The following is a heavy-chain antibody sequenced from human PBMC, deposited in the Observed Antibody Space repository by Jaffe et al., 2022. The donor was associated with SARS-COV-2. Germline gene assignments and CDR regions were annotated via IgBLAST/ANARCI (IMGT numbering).Heavy chain of an antibody. Sequence: QLQLQESGPGLVKPSETLSLTCTVSGGSISSSDYYWGWIRQPPGKGLEWIASFYHSGSTYYNPSLKSRVTVSVDTSKKQFSLNLNSVTAADTAVYYCSRLSPYYTDYDYYYYVDVWGKGTTVTVSS. CDR1: GGSISSSDYY. D-gene: IGHD1-26*01. J-gene: IGHJ6*03. CDR3: SRLSPYYTDYDYYYYVDV. V-gene: IGHV4-39*01. CDR2: FYHSGST.